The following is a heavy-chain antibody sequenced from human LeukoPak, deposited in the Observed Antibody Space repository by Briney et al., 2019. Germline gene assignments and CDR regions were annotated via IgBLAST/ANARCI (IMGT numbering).Heavy chain of an antibody. CDR1: GFVFRDFA. V-gene: IGHV3-23*01. CDR2: ISGSGHTT. Sequence: GGSLRLSCAASGFVFRDFAMIWVRQAPGKGLESVSIISGSGHTTYYADSVKGRFTISRDNYKNTLYLQLNSLGAEDTAIYYCAKDSGDVWFGELSYFDFWGQGSLVTVSS. D-gene: IGHD3-10*01. J-gene: IGHJ4*02. CDR3: AKDSGDVWFGELSYFDF.